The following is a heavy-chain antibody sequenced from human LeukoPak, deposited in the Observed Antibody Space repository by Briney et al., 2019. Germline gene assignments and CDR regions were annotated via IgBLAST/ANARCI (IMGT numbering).Heavy chain of an antibody. CDR1: GGSISSSSYY. CDR3: ARDYYDSSGYYLD. V-gene: IGHV4-39*02. J-gene: IGHJ4*02. CDR2: IYYSGST. D-gene: IGHD3-22*01. Sequence: SETLSLTCTVSGGSISSSSYYWGWLRQPPGKGLEWIGSIYYSGSTYYNPSLKSRVTISVDTSKNQFSLKLSSVTAADTAVYYCARDYYDSSGYYLDWGQGTLVTVSS.